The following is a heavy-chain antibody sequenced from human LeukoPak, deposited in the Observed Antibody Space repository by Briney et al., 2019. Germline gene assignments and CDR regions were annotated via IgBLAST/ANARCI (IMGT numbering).Heavy chain of an antibody. J-gene: IGHJ6*04. Sequence: GGSLRLSCAASGFTFNNYEMSWVRLAPGKGLEWISCISRTTTTIYYADSVKGRFTISRDNAKNSLYLQMNSLRAEDTAVYYCAELGITMIGGVWGKGTTVTISS. CDR1: GFTFNNYE. CDR2: ISRTTTTI. D-gene: IGHD3-10*02. V-gene: IGHV3-48*03. CDR3: AELGITMIGGV.